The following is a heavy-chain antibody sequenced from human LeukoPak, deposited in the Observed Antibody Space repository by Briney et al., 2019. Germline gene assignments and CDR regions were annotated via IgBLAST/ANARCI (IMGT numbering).Heavy chain of an antibody. CDR3: ARDLYRRAFDY. CDR2: IWYDGNNK. Sequence: PGRSLRLSSAASGFTFSNYAMHWVRQAPGKGLDWVAVIWYDGNNKYYADSVKGRFTISRDISKNTLYLQMNSLRAEDTAVYYCARDLYRRAFDYWGQGTLVTVSS. V-gene: IGHV3-33*01. J-gene: IGHJ4*02. D-gene: IGHD1-26*01. CDR1: GFTFSNYA.